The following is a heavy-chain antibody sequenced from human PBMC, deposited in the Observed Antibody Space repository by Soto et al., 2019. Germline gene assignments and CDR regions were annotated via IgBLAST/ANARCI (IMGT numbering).Heavy chain of an antibody. CDR3: ARVGGLFGCSSTGCPNDN. V-gene: IGHV3-66*01. J-gene: IGHJ4*02. Sequence: GGSLRLSCAASGFTVSYNSMSWVRQPPGKGLEWVSVIYSGGTTYYADSVKGRFSISRDNSRNTLYLQMNSLRAEDTAFYYCARVGGLFGCSSTGCPNDNWGQGTLVTVSS. CDR2: IYSGGTT. D-gene: IGHD2-2*01. CDR1: GFTVSYNS.